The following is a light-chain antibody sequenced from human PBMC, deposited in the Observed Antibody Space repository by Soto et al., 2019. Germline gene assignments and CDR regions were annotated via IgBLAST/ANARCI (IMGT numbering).Light chain of an antibody. V-gene: IGKV1-33*01. CDR1: QDISKY. CDR2: DAS. J-gene: IGKJ4*01. CDR3: LQYYNLPFT. Sequence: DIQMTQSPSSLSASVGDRVTITCQASQDISKYLSWYQQRPGKAPKLLIYDASSLQTGVPSRFSGVRSGTDFTFTISGLQPEDIAPYYCLQYYNLPFTFGGGTKVEI.